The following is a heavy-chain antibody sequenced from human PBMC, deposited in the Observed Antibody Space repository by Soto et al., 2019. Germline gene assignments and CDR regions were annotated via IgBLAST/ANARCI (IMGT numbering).Heavy chain of an antibody. V-gene: IGHV3-33*08. J-gene: IGHJ4*02. CDR2: MSYHGGNI. CDR3: ARAEVDY. Sequence: GGSLRLSCAASGFTFSIYGMHWVRQAPGKGLEWVAVMSYHGGNIYYADSVKGRFTVCRYNSKNTLYLQMNSLRVEDTAVYYCARAEVDYWGKGTLVTVSS. CDR1: GFTFSIYG.